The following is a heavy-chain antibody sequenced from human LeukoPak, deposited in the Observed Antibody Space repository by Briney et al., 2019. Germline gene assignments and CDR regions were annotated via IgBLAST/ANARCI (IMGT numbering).Heavy chain of an antibody. V-gene: IGHV4-59*01. CDR2: IYYSGST. D-gene: IGHD4-17*01. Sequence: PETLSLTCTVSGGSISSYYGSWIRPPPGKGLEWIGYIYYSGSTNYNPSLKSRVTISVDTSKNQFSLKLSSVTAADTAVYYCARGEMTTVTPDWYFDLWGRSTLVTVSS. CDR1: GGSISSYY. J-gene: IGHJ2*01. CDR3: ARGEMTTVTPDWYFDL.